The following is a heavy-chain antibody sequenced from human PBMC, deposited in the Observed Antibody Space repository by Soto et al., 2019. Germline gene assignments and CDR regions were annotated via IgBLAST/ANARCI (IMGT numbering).Heavy chain of an antibody. CDR1: GGSFSGYY. Sequence: SETLSVTCAVYGGSFSGYYWSWIRQPPGKGLEWIGEINHSGSTNYNPSLKSRVTISVDTSKNQSSLKLSSVTTADTAVYYCAKVDDVWGKGTTVTVSS. CDR3: AKVDDV. J-gene: IGHJ6*04. V-gene: IGHV4-34*01. CDR2: INHSGST.